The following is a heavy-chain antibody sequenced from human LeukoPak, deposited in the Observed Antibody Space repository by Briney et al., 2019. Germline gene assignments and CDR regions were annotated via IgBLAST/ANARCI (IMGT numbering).Heavy chain of an antibody. V-gene: IGHV4-39*07. J-gene: IGHJ5*02. CDR3: ARSVSAYAGRGWFDP. CDR1: GGSIRSLGYS. CDR2: MYYTGTT. Sequence: SETLSLTCSVSGGSIRSLGYSWGWIRQPPGKGLEWTASMYYTGTTYYNPSLKSRVTMSVDTSKNQFSLNLTSVTAADTAVFYCARSVSAYAGRGWFDPWGQGTLVTVSS. D-gene: IGHD5-12*01.